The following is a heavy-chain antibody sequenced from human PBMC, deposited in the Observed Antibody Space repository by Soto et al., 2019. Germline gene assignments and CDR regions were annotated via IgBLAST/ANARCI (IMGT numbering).Heavy chain of an antibody. J-gene: IGHJ4*02. CDR1: GFTFSGYS. V-gene: IGHV3-48*04. Sequence: GESLKISCAASGFTFSGYSMNWVRQAPGKGLEWASYISSSSSTIYYADSVKGRFTISRDNAKNSLYLQMNSLRAEDTAVYYCAASLAVAGNFDYWGQGTLVTVSS. CDR3: AASLAVAGNFDY. D-gene: IGHD6-19*01. CDR2: ISSSSSTI.